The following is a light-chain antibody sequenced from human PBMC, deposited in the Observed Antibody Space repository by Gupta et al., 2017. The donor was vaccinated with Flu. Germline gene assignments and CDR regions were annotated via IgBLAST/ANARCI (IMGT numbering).Light chain of an antibody. CDR1: QDIGNY. CDR3: QQYQTYPLT. Sequence: DIQMTQSPSSLSASVGDRVTITCRANQDIGNYLVWFQQKPGEAPKSLIYAVSSLQSGVPSKFSGSGSGTDFTLTISSLQPEDFATYYCQQYQTYPLTFGGGTKVEFK. V-gene: IGKV1-16*02. CDR2: AVS. J-gene: IGKJ4*01.